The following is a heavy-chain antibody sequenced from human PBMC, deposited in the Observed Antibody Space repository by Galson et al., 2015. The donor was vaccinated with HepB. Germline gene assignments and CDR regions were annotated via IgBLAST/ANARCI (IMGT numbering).Heavy chain of an antibody. CDR1: GGSISGGSYY. Sequence: SETLSLTCSVSGGSISGGSYYWGWIRQPPGEGLEWIGSVYYTGTTYYNPSLKSRVTISVDTSKKQFSLQLSSVSAADTAVYYCARHLQLEIGVIWYWGQGTLVTVSS. CDR2: VYYTGTT. J-gene: IGHJ4*02. D-gene: IGHD3-22*01. V-gene: IGHV4-39*01. CDR3: ARHLQLEIGVIWY.